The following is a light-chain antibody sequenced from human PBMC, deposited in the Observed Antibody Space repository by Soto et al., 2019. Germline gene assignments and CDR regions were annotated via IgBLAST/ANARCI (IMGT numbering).Light chain of an antibody. J-gene: IGKJ1*01. CDR3: QQYNYWPRT. CDR2: GAS. V-gene: IGKV3-15*01. CDR1: QSVSSN. Sequence: EIVMTQSPATLSVSQGERATLSCRASQSVSSNLAWYQQKPGQAPRLLIYGASTRASGIPARFGGSGSGTEFTLTISSLQSEDFAVYYCQQYNYWPRTFGQGTKV.